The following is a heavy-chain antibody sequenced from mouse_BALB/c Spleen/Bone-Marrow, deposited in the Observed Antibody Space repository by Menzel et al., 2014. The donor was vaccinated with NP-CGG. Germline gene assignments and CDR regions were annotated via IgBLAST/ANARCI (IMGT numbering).Heavy chain of an antibody. CDR1: GYAFTNYL. CDR3: ARHYFDY. J-gene: IGHJ2*01. Sequence: VQLQQSGAELVRPGTSVKVSCKASGYAFTNYLIEWEKQRPGQGLEWIGVINPRSGGTNYNEKFKGKATLTADKSSSTAYMQLSSLTSDDSAVYFCARHYFDYWGQGTTLTVSS. CDR2: INPRSGGT. V-gene: IGHV1-54*01.